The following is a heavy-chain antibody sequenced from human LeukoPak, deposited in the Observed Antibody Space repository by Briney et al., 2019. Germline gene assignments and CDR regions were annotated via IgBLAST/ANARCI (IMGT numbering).Heavy chain of an antibody. CDR1: GYTFTSYD. CDR3: ARGPTTVVTIGDY. Sequence: ASVKVSCKASGYTFTSYDINRVRQATGQGLEWMGWMNPNSGNTGYAQKFQGRVTITRNTSISTAYMELSSLRSEDTAVYYCARGPTTVVTIGDYWGQGTLVTVSP. D-gene: IGHD4-23*01. CDR2: MNPNSGNT. V-gene: IGHV1-8*03. J-gene: IGHJ4*02.